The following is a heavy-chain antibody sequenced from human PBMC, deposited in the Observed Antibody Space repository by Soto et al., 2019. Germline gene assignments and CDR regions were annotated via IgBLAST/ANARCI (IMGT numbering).Heavy chain of an antibody. J-gene: IGHJ3*02. CDR2: ISAYNGNT. CDR1: GYTFTSYG. CDR3: ARDDCSSTSCYGGGGAFDI. V-gene: IGHV1-18*01. D-gene: IGHD2-2*01. Sequence: QVRLVQSGAEVKKPGASVKVSCKASGYTFTSYGISWVRQAPGQGLEWMGWISAYNGNTNYAQKLQGRVTMTTDTSTSTAYMELRSLRADDTAVYYCARDDCSSTSCYGGGGAFDIWGQGTMVTVSS.